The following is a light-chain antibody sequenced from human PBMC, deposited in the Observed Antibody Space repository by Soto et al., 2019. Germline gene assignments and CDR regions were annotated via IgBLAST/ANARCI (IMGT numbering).Light chain of an antibody. J-gene: IGLJ1*01. V-gene: IGLV2-14*01. Sequence: QSVLTQPASVSGSPGQSITISCTGTSGDIGGYNYVSWYQQHPGKAPKLLISEVTNRPSGVSNRFSGSKSGNMASLTISGLQAEDEADYYCCSSGGSPTYVFGTGTKVTVL. CDR3: CSSGGSPTYV. CDR2: EVT. CDR1: SGDIGGYNY.